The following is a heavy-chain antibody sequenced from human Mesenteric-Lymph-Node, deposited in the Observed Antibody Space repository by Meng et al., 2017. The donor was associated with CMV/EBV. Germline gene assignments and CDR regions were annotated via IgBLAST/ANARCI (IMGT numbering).Heavy chain of an antibody. CDR2: ITSSSNYI. Sequence: GESLKISCAASGFTFDDYAMHWVRQAPGKGLEWVSSITSSSNYISYADSVKGRFTISRDNAKNSLYLRMNSLRAEDTAVYFCARDKAPAGYYYYGMDVWGQGTTVTVSS. CDR1: GFTFDDYA. J-gene: IGHJ6*02. D-gene: IGHD2-2*01. CDR3: ARDKAPAGYYYYGMDV. V-gene: IGHV3-21*01.